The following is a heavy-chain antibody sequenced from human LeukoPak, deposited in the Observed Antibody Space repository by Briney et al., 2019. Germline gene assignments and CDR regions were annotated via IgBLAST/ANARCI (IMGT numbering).Heavy chain of an antibody. CDR1: GGTFSSYA. CDR3: ARARLRSSDHTVYYYYYMDV. Sequence: ASVKVSCXASGGTFSSYAISWVRQAPGQGLEWMGGIIPIFGTANYAQKFQDRVTITADESTSTAYMELSSLRSEDTAVYYCARARLRSSDHTVYYYYYMDVWGKGTTVTVSS. J-gene: IGHJ6*03. D-gene: IGHD3-16*01. CDR2: IIPIFGTA. V-gene: IGHV1-69*01.